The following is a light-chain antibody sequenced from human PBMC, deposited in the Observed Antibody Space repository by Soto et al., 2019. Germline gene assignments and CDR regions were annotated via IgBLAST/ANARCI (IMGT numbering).Light chain of an antibody. CDR1: SSDVGTYNR. CDR3: TSYTSSNTVV. V-gene: IGLV2-18*02. Sequence: QSALTQPPSVSGSPGQSVTISCAGTSSDVGTYNRVSWYQQPPGTVPKLMIYEVRNRPSGVPDRFSGSKSGNTASLTISGLQAEDEGDYYCTSYTSSNTVVFGGGTKVTVL. CDR2: EVR. J-gene: IGLJ2*01.